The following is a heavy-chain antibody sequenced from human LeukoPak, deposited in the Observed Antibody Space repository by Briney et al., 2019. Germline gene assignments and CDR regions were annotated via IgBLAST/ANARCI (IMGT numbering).Heavy chain of an antibody. D-gene: IGHD2-21*01. J-gene: IGHJ3*02. V-gene: IGHV3-23*01. CDR1: GFTFNKYW. Sequence: GGSLRLSCATSGFTFNKYWMSWVRQAPGKGLEWVSAISGSGGSTYYADSVKGRFTISRDNSKNTLYLQMNSLRAEDTAVYYCAGRDSDAFDIWGQGTMVTVSS. CDR3: AGRDSDAFDI. CDR2: ISGSGGST.